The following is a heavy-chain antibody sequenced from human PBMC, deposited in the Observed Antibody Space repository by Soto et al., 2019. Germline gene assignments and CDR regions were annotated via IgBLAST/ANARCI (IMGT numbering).Heavy chain of an antibody. D-gene: IGHD1-1*01. CDR1: GGSISTYY. CDR3: AKRRPGVGWFDP. V-gene: IGHV4-59*08. CDR2: IYYTGST. Sequence: QVQLQESGPGLVKPSETLSLTCTVSGGSISTYYWSWIRQPPGKGLEWIGYIYYTGSTNYNPSLESRLTISVDTSKNQFSLKLSSVTAADTAVYYGAKRRPGVGWFDPWGQGTLVTVSS. J-gene: IGHJ5*02.